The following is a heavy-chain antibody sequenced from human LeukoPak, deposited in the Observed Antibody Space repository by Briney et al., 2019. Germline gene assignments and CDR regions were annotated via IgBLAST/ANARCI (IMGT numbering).Heavy chain of an antibody. J-gene: IGHJ6*02. CDR3: AKGALLWFQVHYYYYGMDV. D-gene: IGHD3-10*01. Sequence: PGRSLRLSCAASGFTFSSYGMHWVRQAPGKGLEWVAVISYDGSNKYYADSVKGRLTISRDNSKNTLYLQMNSLRAEDTAVYYCAKGALLWFQVHYYYYGMDVWGQGTTVTVSS. CDR1: GFTFSSYG. V-gene: IGHV3-30*18. CDR2: ISYDGSNK.